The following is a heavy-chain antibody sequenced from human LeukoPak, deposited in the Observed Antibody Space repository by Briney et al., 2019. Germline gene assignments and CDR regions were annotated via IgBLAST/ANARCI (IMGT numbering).Heavy chain of an antibody. CDR2: ISYDGSNR. V-gene: IGHV3-30*04. Sequence: GGSLRLSCAASGFTFSGYAMHWVRQAPGKGLEWVAVISYDGSNRYYADSVKGRLTISRDDSKNTLYLQMNSLRAEDTAVYYCAKDPDFSGSYPHVWGQGTLVTVSS. D-gene: IGHD1-26*01. CDR1: GFTFSGYA. J-gene: IGHJ4*02. CDR3: AKDPDFSGSYPHV.